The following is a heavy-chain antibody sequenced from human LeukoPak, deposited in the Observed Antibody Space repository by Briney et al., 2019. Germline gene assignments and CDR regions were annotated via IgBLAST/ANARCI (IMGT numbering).Heavy chain of an antibody. D-gene: IGHD2-15*01. J-gene: IGHJ4*02. CDR3: ARDITQIVVAATYDFDY. CDR1: GYTFTGYY. V-gene: IGHV1-2*02. Sequence: ASVKVSCKASGYTFTGYYMHWVRQAPGQGLEWMGWINPNSGGTNYAQKFQGRVTMTRDTSISTAYMELSRLRSDDTAVYYCARDITQIVVAATYDFDYWGQGTLVTVSS. CDR2: INPNSGGT.